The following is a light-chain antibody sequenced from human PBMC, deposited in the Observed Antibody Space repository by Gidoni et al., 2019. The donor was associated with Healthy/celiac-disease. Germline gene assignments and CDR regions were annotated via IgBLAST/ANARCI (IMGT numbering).Light chain of an antibody. Sequence: IQMTQSPSSLSASVGDRVTITCRASQSIRSDLNWYQQKPGKAPKRLIYAASSLQSGVPSRFSGSGSGTDFTLTISSLQPEDFATYYCQQSDSTPALTFGGGTKVEIK. J-gene: IGKJ4*01. CDR1: QSIRSD. V-gene: IGKV1-39*01. CDR3: QQSDSTPALT. CDR2: AAS.